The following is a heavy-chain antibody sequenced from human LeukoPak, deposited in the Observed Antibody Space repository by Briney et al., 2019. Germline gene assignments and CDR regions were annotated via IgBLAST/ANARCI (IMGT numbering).Heavy chain of an antibody. CDR1: GGSISSSNYY. V-gene: IGHV4-39*01. Sequence: NPSETLSLTCTVSGGSISSSNYYWGWIRQPPGKELEWIGNIYYSGNTYYNPSLKSRVTISVDTSTNQFSLKVSSVTAADTAVYYCARSRLGAFDIWGQGTMVTVSS. J-gene: IGHJ3*02. D-gene: IGHD3-3*01. CDR2: IYYSGNT. CDR3: ARSRLGAFDI.